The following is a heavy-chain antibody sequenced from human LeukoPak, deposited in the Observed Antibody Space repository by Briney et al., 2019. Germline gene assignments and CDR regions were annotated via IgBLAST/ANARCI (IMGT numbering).Heavy chain of an antibody. CDR3: ARDLPGSGYPNWFDP. CDR1: GFTFSRYW. D-gene: IGHD3-22*01. V-gene: IGHV3-74*01. Sequence: PGGSLRLSCVASGFTFSRYWMHWVRRAPGKGLVWVPRINSDGRSTNYADSVKGRFSISRDNAENTLYLQMNSLRVEDTAVYYCARDLPGSGYPNWFDPWGQGTLVTVSS. J-gene: IGHJ5*02. CDR2: INSDGRST.